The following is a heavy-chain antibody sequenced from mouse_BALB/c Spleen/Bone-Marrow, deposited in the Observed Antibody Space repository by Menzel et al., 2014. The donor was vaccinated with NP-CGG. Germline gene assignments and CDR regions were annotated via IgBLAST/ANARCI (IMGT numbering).Heavy chain of an antibody. CDR1: GFNIKDTY. CDR2: IDPANGNT. Sequence: DQLQQSGAELVKPGASVKLSCTASGFNIKDTYMHWVKQRPEQGLEWIGRIDPANGNTKYDPKFQGKATITADTSSNTAYLQLSSLTSEDTAVYYCAAYYRYLAWFAYWGQGTLVTVSA. J-gene: IGHJ3*01. V-gene: IGHV14-3*02. D-gene: IGHD2-14*01. CDR3: AAYYRYLAWFAY.